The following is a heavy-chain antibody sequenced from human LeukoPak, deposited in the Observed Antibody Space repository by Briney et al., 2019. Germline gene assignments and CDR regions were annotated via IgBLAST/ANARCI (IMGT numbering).Heavy chain of an antibody. J-gene: IGHJ4*02. CDR3: AKRGSGSYFDY. CDR1: GFTLSSYG. V-gene: IGHV3-23*01. D-gene: IGHD1-26*01. CDR2: HSDGST. Sequence: GGSLRLSCAASGFTLSSYGMSWVRQAPRKGLEWVSGHSDGSTYYADSVKGRFTISRDTSKNTVYLQMNSLRAEDTAVYYCAKRGSGSYFDYWGQGSLVTVSS.